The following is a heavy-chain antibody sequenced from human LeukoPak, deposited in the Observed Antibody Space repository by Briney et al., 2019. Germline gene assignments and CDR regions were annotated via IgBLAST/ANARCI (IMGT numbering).Heavy chain of an antibody. CDR3: ARGRNYDSSAYVFDI. J-gene: IGHJ3*02. Sequence: GGSLRLSCAASGFTFSSYSMNWVRQAPGKGLEWVSHISSGSGSISYADSVKGRFTISRDNAKNSLYLQMNSLRAEDTAVYYCARGRNYDSSAYVFDIWGQGTTVTVSS. CDR2: ISSGSGSI. CDR1: GFTFSSYS. D-gene: IGHD3-22*01. V-gene: IGHV3-48*01.